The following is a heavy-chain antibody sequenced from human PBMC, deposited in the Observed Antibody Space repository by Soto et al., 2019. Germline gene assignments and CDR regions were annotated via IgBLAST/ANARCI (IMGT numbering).Heavy chain of an antibody. CDR3: AKDYYDSSGYVSAFDI. CDR1: GFTFSSYA. D-gene: IGHD3-22*01. CDR2: ISGSGGST. Sequence: LRLSCAASGFTFSSYAMSWVRQAPGKGLEWVSAISGSGGSTYYADSVKGRFTISRDNSKNTLYLQMNSLRAEDTAVYYCAKDYYDSSGYVSAFDIWGQGTMVTVSS. J-gene: IGHJ3*02. V-gene: IGHV3-23*01.